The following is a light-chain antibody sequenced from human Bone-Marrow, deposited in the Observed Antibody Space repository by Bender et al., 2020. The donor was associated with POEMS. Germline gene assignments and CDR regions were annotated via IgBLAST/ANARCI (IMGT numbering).Light chain of an antibody. CDR1: SSDVGSYNL. CDR2: EVT. V-gene: IGLV2-23*02. J-gene: IGLJ3*02. CDR3: CSYAGSGSLV. Sequence: ALTQPASVSGSPGQSSTISCTGTSSDVGSYNLVSWYQQHPGKAPKLLIHEVTKRPSGISDRFSASKSGYTASLTISGLQAEDEGDYYCCSYAGSGSLVFGGGTKLTVL.